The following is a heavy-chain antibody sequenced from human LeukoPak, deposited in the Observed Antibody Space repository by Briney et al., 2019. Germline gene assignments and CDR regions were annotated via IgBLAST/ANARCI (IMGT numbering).Heavy chain of an antibody. CDR1: GNSITSDF. V-gene: IGHV4-4*07. CDR2: IHTSGST. D-gene: IGHD3-10*01. CDR3: ARDRYGSGSYYKSWFDP. Sequence: SETLSLTCSVSGNSITSDFWSWIRQPAGKGLEWIGRIHTSGSTNYNPSLKSRVTMSVDTSKNQFSLRLSSVTAADTAVYYCARDRYGSGSYYKSWFDPWGQGTLVTVSS. J-gene: IGHJ5*02.